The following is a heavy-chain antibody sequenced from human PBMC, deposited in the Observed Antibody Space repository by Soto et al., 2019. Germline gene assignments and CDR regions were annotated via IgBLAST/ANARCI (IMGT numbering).Heavy chain of an antibody. CDR1: GDSIRSGDYY. Sequence: QVHLEESGPGLVKPSQTLSLTCTVLGDSIRSGDYYWNWIRQPPGRGLEWIGYIYYSGSTYYNPSLKSRLTMSVDTSKNQFSLRLSSVIAADTAVYYCARSVGYYYYGMDVWGQGTKVIVSS. CDR3: ARSVGYYYYGMDV. J-gene: IGHJ6*02. V-gene: IGHV4-30-4*01. CDR2: IYYSGST. D-gene: IGHD1-26*01.